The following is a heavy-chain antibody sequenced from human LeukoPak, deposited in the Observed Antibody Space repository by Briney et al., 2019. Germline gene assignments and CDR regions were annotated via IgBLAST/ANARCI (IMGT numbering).Heavy chain of an antibody. CDR3: ARSISGSDVGTWQY. D-gene: IGHD1-1*01. CDR2: VYYSGSS. CDR1: GGSINKYY. Sequence: PSETLSLTCTVSGGSINKYYWTWLRQPPGKGLEWIGSVYYSGSSDFNPSLKSRVTISADTFTNQFSLKLTSVTAADSAVYYCARSISGSDVGTWQYWGPGILVTVSS. J-gene: IGHJ4*02. V-gene: IGHV4-59*08.